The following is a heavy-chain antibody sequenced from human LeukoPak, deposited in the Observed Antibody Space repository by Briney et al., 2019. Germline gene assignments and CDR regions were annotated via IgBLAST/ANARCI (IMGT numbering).Heavy chain of an antibody. CDR2: ISAYSGHT. CDR3: ARDNHSGSWSWFGP. J-gene: IGHJ5*02. CDR1: GYTFTNYG. Sequence: VASVKVSCKASGYTFTNYGISWVRQAPGQGPEWMGWISAYSGHTNYAQKLQGRVTMTTDTSTSTAYMELRSLRSDDTAVYYCARDNHSGSWSWFGPWGQGTLVSVSA. D-gene: IGHD6-13*01. V-gene: IGHV1-18*01.